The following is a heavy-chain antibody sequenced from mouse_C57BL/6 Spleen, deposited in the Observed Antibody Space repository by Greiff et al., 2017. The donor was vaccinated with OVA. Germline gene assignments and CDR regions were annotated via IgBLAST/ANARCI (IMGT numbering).Heavy chain of an antibody. J-gene: IGHJ2*01. Sequence: QVQLQQPGAELVKPGASVKLSCKASGYTFTSYWMQWVKQRPGQGLEWIGEIDPSDSYTNYNQKFKGKATLTVDTSSSTAYMQLSSLTSEDSAVYYCARAITTVVEGDWGQGTTLTVSS. D-gene: IGHD1-1*01. CDR1: GYTFTSYW. CDR3: ARAITTVVEGD. CDR2: IDPSDSYT. V-gene: IGHV1-50*01.